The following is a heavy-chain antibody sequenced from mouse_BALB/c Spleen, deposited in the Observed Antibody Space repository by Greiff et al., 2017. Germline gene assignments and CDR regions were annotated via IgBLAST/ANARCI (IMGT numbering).Heavy chain of an antibody. CDR2: IYPYNGGT. D-gene: IGHD2-14*01. J-gene: IGHJ4*01. Sequence: EVKVVESGPELVKPGASVKISCKASGYTFTDYNMHWVKQSHGKSLEWIGYIYPYNGGTGYNQKFKSKATLTVDNSSSTAYMELRSLTSEDSAVYYCASEEVRLYAMDYWGQGTSVTVSS. CDR3: ASEEVRLYAMDY. V-gene: IGHV1S29*02. CDR1: GYTFTDYN.